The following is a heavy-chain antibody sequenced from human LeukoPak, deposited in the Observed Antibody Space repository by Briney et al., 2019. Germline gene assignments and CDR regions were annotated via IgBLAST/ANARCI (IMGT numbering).Heavy chain of an antibody. Sequence: GGSLRLSCAASGFTFSDYYMNWIRQAPGKGLEWVSYISSSGDTINYADSVKGRFTISRDNAKNSLYLQMNSLRAEDTAVYYCAKPPAGNNQFFQHLGQGTLVSVSS. CDR3: AKPPAGNNQFFQH. CDR2: ISSSGDTI. V-gene: IGHV3-11*01. CDR1: GFTFSDYY. D-gene: IGHD2-2*01. J-gene: IGHJ1*01.